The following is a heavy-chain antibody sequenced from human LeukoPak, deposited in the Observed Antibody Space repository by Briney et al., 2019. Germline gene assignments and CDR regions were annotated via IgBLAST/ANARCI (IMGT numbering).Heavy chain of an antibody. Sequence: GGSLRLSCAASGFTFSTYNMNWVRQAPGKGLEWVAFIWNDGSKKYYADSVNGRFTISRDNSKHTLYLQMNYLRAEDTAIYCCAKDPRNYGDYVFQPPVIYWGQGTLVTVSS. J-gene: IGHJ4*02. D-gene: IGHD4-17*01. CDR1: GFTFSTYN. V-gene: IGHV3-30*02. CDR2: IWNDGSKK. CDR3: AKDPRNYGDYVFQPPVIY.